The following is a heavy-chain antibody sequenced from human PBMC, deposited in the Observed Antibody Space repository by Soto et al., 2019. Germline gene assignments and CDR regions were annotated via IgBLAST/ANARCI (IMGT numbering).Heavy chain of an antibody. CDR2: INHSGST. V-gene: IGHV4-34*01. J-gene: IGHJ4*02. CDR3: ARGVFYDTSAL. CDR1: GGSFSTYY. Sequence: SATLSITCAVSGGSFSTYYWSWIRQPPGKGLEWIGEINHSGSTNYNPSLKSRVTISIDTSKNQFSLKLSSVTAADTAVYYCARGVFYDTSALWGQGTLVTVSS. D-gene: IGHD3-22*01.